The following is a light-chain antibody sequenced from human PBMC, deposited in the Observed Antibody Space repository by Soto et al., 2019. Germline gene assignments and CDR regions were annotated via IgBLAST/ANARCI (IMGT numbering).Light chain of an antibody. V-gene: IGLV1-44*01. Sequence: QAVVTQPPSASGTPGQRVTISCSGSSSNIGSKTVNWYQQLPGTAPKLLIYSNNQRPSGVPDRFSGSKSGTSASLAISGLQCEDEADYYCAAWDDSLNGVVFGGGTKLTVL. CDR2: SNN. CDR3: AAWDDSLNGVV. CDR1: SSNIGSKT. J-gene: IGLJ2*01.